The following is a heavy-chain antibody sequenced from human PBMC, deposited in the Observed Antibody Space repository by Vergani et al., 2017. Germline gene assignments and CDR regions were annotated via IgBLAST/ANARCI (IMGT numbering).Heavy chain of an antibody. J-gene: IGHJ3*02. CDR1: GGSISSGDYY. D-gene: IGHD3-22*01. CDR3: AKGGMIVVDDAFDI. Sequence: VQLQESGPGLVKPSQTLSLTCTVSGGSISSGDYYWSWIRQPPGKGLEWVSGISWNSGSIGYADSVKGRFTISRDNAKNSLYLQMNSLRAEDTALYYCAKGGMIVVDDAFDIWGQGTMVTVSS. CDR2: ISWNSGSI. V-gene: IGHV3-9*01.